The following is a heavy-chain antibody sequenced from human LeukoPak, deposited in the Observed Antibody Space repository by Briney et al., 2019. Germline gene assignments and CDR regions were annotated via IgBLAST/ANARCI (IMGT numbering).Heavy chain of an antibody. J-gene: IGHJ3*02. CDR3: ARDVSLVRAFDI. D-gene: IGHD6-13*01. V-gene: IGHV4-30-4*01. CDR2: IYYSGST. CDR1: GGSISSGDYY. Sequence: SETLSLTCTVSGGSISSGDYYWSWIRQPPGKGLEWIGYIYYSGSTYYNPSLKSRVTISVDTSKNQFSLKLSSVTAADTAVYYCARDVSLVRAFDIWGQGTMVTVSS.